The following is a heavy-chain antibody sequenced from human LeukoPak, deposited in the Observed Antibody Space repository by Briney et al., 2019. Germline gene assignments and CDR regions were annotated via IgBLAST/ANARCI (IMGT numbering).Heavy chain of an antibody. J-gene: IGHJ4*02. Sequence: GGSLRLSCAASGFTFSSYSMNWVRQAPGKGLEWVSSISSSSSYIYYADSVKGRFTISRDNAKNSLYLQMNSLRAEDTAVYYCARHAGLRFLEWLLPTDYWGQGTLVSVSS. CDR1: GFTFSSYS. CDR3: ARHAGLRFLEWLLPTDY. D-gene: IGHD3-3*01. V-gene: IGHV3-21*01. CDR2: ISSSSSYI.